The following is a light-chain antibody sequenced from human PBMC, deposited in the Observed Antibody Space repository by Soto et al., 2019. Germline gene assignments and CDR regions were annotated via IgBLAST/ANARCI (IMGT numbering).Light chain of an antibody. CDR3: QHRDDWPT. V-gene: IGKV3D-20*02. Sequence: IVLTQSPGTLSLSPGERSTLSCRASQSVPRSYLAWYQQRPGQAPRLLIYGTSTRAAGIPDRFSGSGSGTDFTLTISSLEPEDFAVYFCQHRDDWPTFGQGTTVDIK. J-gene: IGKJ1*01. CDR1: QSVPRSY. CDR2: GTS.